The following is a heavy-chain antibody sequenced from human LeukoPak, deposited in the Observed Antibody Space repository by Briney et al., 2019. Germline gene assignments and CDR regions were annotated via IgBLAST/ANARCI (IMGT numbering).Heavy chain of an antibody. D-gene: IGHD1-26*01. CDR2: IYSGGST. J-gene: IGHJ6*03. V-gene: IGHV3-66*01. CDR1: EFSVGSNY. CDR3: AKDRTVGAFYYYYMDV. Sequence: GGSLRLSCAASEFSVGSNYMTWVRQAPGKGLEWVSLIYSGGSTYYADSMKGRFTISRDNSKNTLYLQMNSLRAEDTAVYYCAKDRTVGAFYYYYMDVWGKGTTVTISS.